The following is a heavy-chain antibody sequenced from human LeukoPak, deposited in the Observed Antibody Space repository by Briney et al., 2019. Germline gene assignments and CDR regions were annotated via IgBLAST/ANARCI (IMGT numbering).Heavy chain of an antibody. Sequence: QPGGPLRLSCAASGFTFSSYAMSWVRQAPGKGLEWVSAISGSGGSTYYADSVKGRFTISRDNSKNTLYLQMNNLRAEDTAVYYCAKSDSSSWSRNWFDPWGQGTLVTVSS. D-gene: IGHD6-13*01. CDR3: AKSDSSSWSRNWFDP. V-gene: IGHV3-23*01. J-gene: IGHJ5*02. CDR1: GFTFSSYA. CDR2: ISGSGGST.